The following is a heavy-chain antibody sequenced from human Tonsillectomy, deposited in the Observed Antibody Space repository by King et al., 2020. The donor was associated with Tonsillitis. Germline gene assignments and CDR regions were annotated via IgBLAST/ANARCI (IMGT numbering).Heavy chain of an antibody. CDR3: ARDRGLWELHSYYMDV. CDR1: GFTFSTYA. Sequence: VQLVESGGGVVQPGRSLRLSCAASGFTFSTYAMHWVRQAPGKGLEWVAVIWFDGSDKYYADSAKGRFTISRDNSKNTLHLQMNSPRAEDTAVYYCARDRGLWELHSYYMDVWGKGTTVTVSS. J-gene: IGHJ6*03. CDR2: IWFDGSDK. V-gene: IGHV3-33*08. D-gene: IGHD1-26*01.